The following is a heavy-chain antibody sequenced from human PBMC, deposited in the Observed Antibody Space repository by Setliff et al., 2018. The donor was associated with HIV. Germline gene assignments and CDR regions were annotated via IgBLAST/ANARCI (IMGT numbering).Heavy chain of an antibody. V-gene: IGHV4-59*11. CDR1: GPSINIHY. Sequence: KPSETLSLTCTVSGPSINIHYWSWIRQSPGKAFEWIGYIYSTGSTNYNPSLQSRVTISMVASRNQFSLKVTSVTAADTAVYYCARDFKRYNSPCRFDPWGPGTLVTVSS. D-gene: IGHD5-12*01. CDR2: IYSTGST. J-gene: IGHJ5*02. CDR3: ARDFKRYNSPCRFDP.